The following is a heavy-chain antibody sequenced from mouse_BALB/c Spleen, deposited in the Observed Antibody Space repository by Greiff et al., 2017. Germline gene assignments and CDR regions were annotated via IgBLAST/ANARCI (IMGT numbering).Heavy chain of an antibody. CDR2: ISDGGSYT. J-gene: IGHJ3*01. Sequence: EVMVVESGGGLVKPGGSLKLSCAASGFTFSDYYMYWVRQTPEKRLEWVATISDGGSYTYYPDSVKGRFTISRDNAKNNLYLQMSSLKSEDTAMYYCARDRDYGSSSWFAYWGQGTLVTVSA. CDR3: ARDRDYGSSSWFAY. D-gene: IGHD1-1*01. V-gene: IGHV5-4*02. CDR1: GFTFSDYY.